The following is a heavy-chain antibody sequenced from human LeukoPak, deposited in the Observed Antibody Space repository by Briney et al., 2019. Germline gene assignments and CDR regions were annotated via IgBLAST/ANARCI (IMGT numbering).Heavy chain of an antibody. J-gene: IGHJ4*02. V-gene: IGHV4-34*01. CDR3: ASGYYNSSGYYFFDN. CDR1: GGSFSGYY. Sequence: SETLSLTCAVYGGSFSGYYWSWIRQPPGKGLEWIGEINHSGSTNYNPSLKSRVTISVDTSKNQFSLKLTSVTAADTAVYYCASGYYNSSGYYFFDNWGQGTLVTVST. D-gene: IGHD3-22*01. CDR2: INHSGST.